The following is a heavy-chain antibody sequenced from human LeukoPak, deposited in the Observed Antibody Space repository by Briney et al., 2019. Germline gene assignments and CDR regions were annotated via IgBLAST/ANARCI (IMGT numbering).Heavy chain of an antibody. Sequence: SVKVSCKASGGTFSSYAISWVRQAPGQGLEWMGRIIPIFGTANYAQKFQGRVTITTDESTSTAYMELSSLRSEDTAVYYCARLVAASAGFDCWGQGTLVTVSS. CDR2: IIPIFGTA. D-gene: IGHD2-15*01. CDR1: GGTFSSYA. J-gene: IGHJ4*02. V-gene: IGHV1-69*05. CDR3: ARLVAASAGFDC.